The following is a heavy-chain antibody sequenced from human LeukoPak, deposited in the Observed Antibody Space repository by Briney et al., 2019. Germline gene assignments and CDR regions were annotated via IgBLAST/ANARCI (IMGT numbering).Heavy chain of an antibody. J-gene: IGHJ4*02. V-gene: IGHV4-59*12. Sequence: PSETLSLTCTVSGGSISSYYWSWIRQPPGKGLEWIGYIYYSGSTNYNPSLKSRVTISVDTSKNQFSLQQNSVTPEDTAVYFCTRAFSGYHDYWGQGTQVTVSS. D-gene: IGHD3-22*01. CDR3: TRAFSGYHDY. CDR2: IYYSGST. CDR1: GGSISSYY.